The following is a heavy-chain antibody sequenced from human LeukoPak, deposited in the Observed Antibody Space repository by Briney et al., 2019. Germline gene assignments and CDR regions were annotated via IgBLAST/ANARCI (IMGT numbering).Heavy chain of an antibody. CDR1: GFTFSSYW. D-gene: IGHD3-9*01. CDR2: INGDGRNI. Sequence: GRSLRLSCAASGFTFSSYWMHWVRQDPRKGLVWVSRINGDGRNIDYADSVRGRFTISRDNAKNTLYLQMNTLRVEDTAVYYCTRDLMDYDVSTGLHHYYMDVWGQGTTVTVSS. CDR3: TRDLMDYDVSTGLHHYYMDV. V-gene: IGHV3-74*01. J-gene: IGHJ6*02.